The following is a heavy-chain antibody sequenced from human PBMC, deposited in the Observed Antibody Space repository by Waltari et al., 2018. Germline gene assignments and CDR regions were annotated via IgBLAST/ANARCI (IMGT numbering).Heavy chain of an antibody. CDR2: IHYSGST. Sequence: QVQLQESGPGLVKPSQTLSLPCTVPGDSISSVGYYWTWIRQQPGKGLECIGYIHYSGSTYYNPSLKSRVTISIDTSKKQFSLKLTSVTAADTAVYYCARESYSSSAGYFYYYGLDVWGQGTTVTVSS. J-gene: IGHJ6*02. V-gene: IGHV4-31*03. CDR3: ARESYSSSAGYFYYYGLDV. D-gene: IGHD6-6*01. CDR1: GDSISSVGYY.